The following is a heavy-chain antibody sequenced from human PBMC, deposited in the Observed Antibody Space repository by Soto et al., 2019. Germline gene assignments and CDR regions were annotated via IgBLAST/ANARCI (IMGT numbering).Heavy chain of an antibody. CDR2: ISGSRSRSGYSI. D-gene: IGHD6-19*01. V-gene: IGHV3-48*02. J-gene: IGHJ4*02. CDR1: GFVFSSYS. CDR3: ATSGSSGWDFDY. Sequence: EVQLVESGGGLIQPGGSLRLSCATSGFVFSSYSMNWARQAPGKGLEWVSYISGSRSRSGYSIYYADSVKGRFTISRDNAKNSLYLQINSLRDEDTAVYYCATSGSSGWDFDYWGQGTLVTVSS.